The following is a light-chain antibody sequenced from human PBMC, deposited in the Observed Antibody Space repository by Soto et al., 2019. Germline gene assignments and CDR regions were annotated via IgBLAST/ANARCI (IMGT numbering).Light chain of an antibody. J-gene: IGLJ1*01. CDR1: SSDVGGYDY. CDR3: SSYTSSSTLV. CDR2: DVN. V-gene: IGLV2-14*01. Sequence: QSALTQPASVSGSPAQSITISCTGTSSDVGGYDYVSWYQQHPGKAPQLMIYDVNNRPSGVSNRFSGSKSGNTASLTISGLQAEDEADYYCSSYTSSSTLVFGTGTKLTVL.